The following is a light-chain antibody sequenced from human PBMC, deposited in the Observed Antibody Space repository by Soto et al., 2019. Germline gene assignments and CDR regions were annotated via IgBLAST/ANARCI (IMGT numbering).Light chain of an antibody. CDR3: GSWDSSLSAYV. J-gene: IGLJ1*01. Sequence: SALTQPPSASGSPGQSVTISCTGSSSDVGRYNHVSWYQQHPGKAPKLIIFDVDKRPSGVPDRFSGSKSVNTASLTVSGLQAEDEADYYCGSWDSSLSAYVFGTGTKVTVL. CDR1: SSDVGRYNH. CDR2: DVD. V-gene: IGLV2-8*01.